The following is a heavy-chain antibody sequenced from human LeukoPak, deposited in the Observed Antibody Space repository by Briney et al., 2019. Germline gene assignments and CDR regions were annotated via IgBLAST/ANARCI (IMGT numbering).Heavy chain of an antibody. D-gene: IGHD3-10*01. V-gene: IGHV4-34*01. J-gene: IGHJ4*02. CDR1: GGSFSGYY. Sequence: SETLSLTCAVYGGSFSGYYWSWIRQPPGKGLEWIGEINHSGSTNYNPSLKSRVTISVDTSKNQFSLKLSSATAPDTAVYYCARGRPPPSNLRRGGGGDFDYWGQGTLVTVPS. CDR2: INHSGST. CDR3: ARGRPPPSNLRRGGGGDFDY.